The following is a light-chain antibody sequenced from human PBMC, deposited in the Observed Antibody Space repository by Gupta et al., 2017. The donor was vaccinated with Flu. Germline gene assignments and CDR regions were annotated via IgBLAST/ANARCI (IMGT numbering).Light chain of an antibody. CDR2: AAA. J-gene: IGKJ4*01. V-gene: IGKV1-39*01. CDR3: RQTYSSSPNT. Sequence: SSLLSSGGDSGITTCRASQSISSYLLWYEQKQGQAPKLLIYAAASWQSGVSSRFSGSGSGKDVTITISSRQQEDFATYFCRQTYSSSPNTFGGGTRVEIK. CDR1: QSISSY.